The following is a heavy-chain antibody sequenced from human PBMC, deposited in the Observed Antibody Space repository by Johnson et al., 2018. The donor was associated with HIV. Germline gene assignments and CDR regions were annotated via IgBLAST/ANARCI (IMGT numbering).Heavy chain of an antibody. CDR3: ARVKDPDAFDI. CDR2: IKQDGSEK. CDR1: GFTFSSYW. V-gene: IGHV3-7*05. Sequence: VQLVESGGGVVQPGRSLRLSCAASGFTFSSYWMSWVRQAPGKGLEWVANIKQDGSEKYYVDSVTGRFTISRDNAKNSLYLQMNSLRAEDTAVYYCARVKDPDAFDIWGQGTMVTVSS. J-gene: IGHJ3*02.